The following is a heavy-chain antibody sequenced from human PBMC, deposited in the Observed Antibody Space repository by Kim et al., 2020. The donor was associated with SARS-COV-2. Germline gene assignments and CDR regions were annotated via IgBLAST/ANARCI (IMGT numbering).Heavy chain of an antibody. J-gene: IGHJ4*02. CDR1: GFRFNVYE. CDR2: ISGSGTTT. D-gene: IGHD2-15*01. V-gene: IGHV3-48*03. Sequence: GGSLRLSCAASGFRFNVYEMNWVRQAPGKGLECIAFISGSGTTTHYADSVKGRFTISRDNADNTLFLQMNSLRAEDTAIYYCTFRPRVDFDSWGQGTLVTVSS. CDR3: TFRPRVDFDS.